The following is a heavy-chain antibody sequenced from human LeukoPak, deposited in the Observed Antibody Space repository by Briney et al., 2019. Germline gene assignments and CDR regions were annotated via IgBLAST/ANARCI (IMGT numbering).Heavy chain of an antibody. D-gene: IGHD3-10*01. CDR2: ISGSGGST. V-gene: IGHV3-23*01. Sequence: GGSLRLSCAASGFTFSSYAMSWVRQAPGKGLEWVSAISGSGGSTYYADSVKGRFTISRDNSKNTLYLQMNSLRAEDTAVYYCAKGSYYGSGSYYIKYYFDYWGQGTLVTVSS. J-gene: IGHJ4*02. CDR3: AKGSYYGSGSYYIKYYFDY. CDR1: GFTFSSYA.